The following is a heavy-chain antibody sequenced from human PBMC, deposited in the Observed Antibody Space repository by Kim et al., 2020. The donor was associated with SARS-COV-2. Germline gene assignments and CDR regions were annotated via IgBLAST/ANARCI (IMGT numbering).Heavy chain of an antibody. CDR3: TRVGIAVAGTALFDY. CDR2: IRSKAYGGTT. V-gene: IGHV3-49*03. D-gene: IGHD6-19*01. J-gene: IGHJ4*02. Sequence: GGSLRLSCTASGFTFGDYAMSWFRQAPGKGLEWVGFIRSKAYGGTTEYAASVKGRFTISRDDSKSIAYLQMNSLKTEDTAVYYCTRVGIAVAGTALFDYWGQGTLVTVSS. CDR1: GFTFGDYA.